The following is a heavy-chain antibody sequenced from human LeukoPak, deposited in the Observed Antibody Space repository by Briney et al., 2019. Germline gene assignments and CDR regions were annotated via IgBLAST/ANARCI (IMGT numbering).Heavy chain of an antibody. CDR3: ARDMGVVPAAIDDY. V-gene: IGHV3-11*01. CDR2: VSSSGSTI. D-gene: IGHD2-2*01. CDR1: GFTFSDYY. J-gene: IGHJ4*02. Sequence: PGGSLRLSCAASGFTFSDYYMSWIRQAPGKGLEWVSYVSSSGSTIYYADSVKGRFTISRDNAKNSLYLQMNSLRAEDTAVYYCARDMGVVPAAIDDYWGQGTLVTVSS.